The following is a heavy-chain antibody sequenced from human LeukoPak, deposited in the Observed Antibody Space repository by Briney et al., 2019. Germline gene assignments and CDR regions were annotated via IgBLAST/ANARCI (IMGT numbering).Heavy chain of an antibody. D-gene: IGHD3-3*01. Sequence: GGSLRLSCAASGYTFSSYAMSWVRQAPGKGLKWVSAISGSGGSTYYADSVKGRFTISRDNSKNTLYLQMNSLRAEDTAVYYCAKGSIGRFLEWLSNHLDYWGQGTLVTVSS. CDR2: ISGSGGST. J-gene: IGHJ4*02. CDR3: AKGSIGRFLEWLSNHLDY. CDR1: GYTFSSYA. V-gene: IGHV3-23*01.